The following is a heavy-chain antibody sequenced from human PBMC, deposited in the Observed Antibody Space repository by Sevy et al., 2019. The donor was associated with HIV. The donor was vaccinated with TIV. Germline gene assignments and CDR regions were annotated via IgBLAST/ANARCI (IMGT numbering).Heavy chain of an antibody. V-gene: IGHV3-23*01. CDR1: GFTFSSYA. CDR3: AKGDNWNDAKDY. Sequence: GGSLRLSCAASGFTFSSYAMSWVRQAPGKGLEWVSAISGSGGSTYYADSVKGRFTISRDNSKNTLYLQMNSLRAEDTAVYHCAKGDNWNDAKDYWGQGTLVTVSS. D-gene: IGHD1-20*01. J-gene: IGHJ4*02. CDR2: ISGSGGST.